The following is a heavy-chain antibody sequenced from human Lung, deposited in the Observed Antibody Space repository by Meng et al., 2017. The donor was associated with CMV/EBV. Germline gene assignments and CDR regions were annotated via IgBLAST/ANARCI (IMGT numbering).Heavy chain of an antibody. CDR3: ATDPRLLDY. D-gene: IGHD5-18*01. J-gene: IGHJ4*02. CDR1: GLTFSAYY. V-gene: IGHV3-11*01. Sequence: GESLKISCVASGLTFSAYYMTWMRQAPGKGPQCVSYISGGGDIIKYADSVKGRFTISRDNAKNSLYLQMNSLRAEDTAVYYCATDPRLLDYWGQGTRVTVSS. CDR2: ISGGGDII.